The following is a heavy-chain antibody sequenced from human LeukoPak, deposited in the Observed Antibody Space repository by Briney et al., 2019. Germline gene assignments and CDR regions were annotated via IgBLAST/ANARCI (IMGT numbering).Heavy chain of an antibody. D-gene: IGHD3-22*01. CDR2: ISMSGSTK. V-gene: IGHV3-48*03. Sequence: GGSLRLSCAASGFTFSTYEMNWVRQAPGKGLEWISYISMSGSTKYYADSVKGRFTISRDNAKNSLYLQMNSLRAEDTAVYYCARVGYYDSCGKLGYWGQGTLVTVSS. J-gene: IGHJ4*02. CDR3: ARVGYYDSCGKLGY. CDR1: GFTFSTYE.